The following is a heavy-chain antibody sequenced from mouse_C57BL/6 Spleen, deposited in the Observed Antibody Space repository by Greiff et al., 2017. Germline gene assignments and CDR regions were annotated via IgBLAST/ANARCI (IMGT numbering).Heavy chain of an antibody. J-gene: IGHJ1*03. CDR1: GYTFTDYE. CDR3: TRCPLGIYDCEGV. V-gene: IGHV1-15*01. D-gene: IGHD2-4*01. CDR2: IDPETGGP. Sequence: VQLQQPGAELVRPGASVTLSCKASGYTFTDYEMHWVKQTPVHGLEWIGAIDPETGGPAYNQKFKGKAILTSDQSSSTAYMELRRLTSEDSAVYYCTRCPLGIYDCEGVWGTGNTVTVSS.